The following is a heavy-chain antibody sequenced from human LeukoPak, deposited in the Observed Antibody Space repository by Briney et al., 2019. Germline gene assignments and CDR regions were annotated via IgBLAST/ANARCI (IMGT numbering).Heavy chain of an antibody. CDR1: GFTFSTSW. V-gene: IGHV3-7*01. CDR3: ARDPAYGALDY. Sequence: SGGSLRLSCAASGFTFSTSWMSWVRQSPGKGLEWVADMNPVGGVKYYVDSVKGRFTISRDNAKNSIYLQMDSLRAEDTAVYYCARDPAYGALDYWGQGTLVTVSS. D-gene: IGHD4-17*01. CDR2: MNPVGGVK. J-gene: IGHJ4*02.